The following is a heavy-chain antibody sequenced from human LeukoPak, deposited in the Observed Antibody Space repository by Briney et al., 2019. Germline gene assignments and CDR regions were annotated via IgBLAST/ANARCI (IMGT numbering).Heavy chain of an antibody. CDR1: GYTVTSYY. CDR2: INPNSGGT. V-gene: IGHV1-2*06. CDR3: ARDRGRWELQALPDH. Sequence: ASVKVSCKASGYTVTSYYIHWVRQAPGQGLEWMGRINPNSGGTNYAQRFQGRVTMTRDTSINTAYMELGWLRSDDTAMYYCARDRGRWELQALPDHWGQGTLVTISS. D-gene: IGHD1-26*01. J-gene: IGHJ4*02.